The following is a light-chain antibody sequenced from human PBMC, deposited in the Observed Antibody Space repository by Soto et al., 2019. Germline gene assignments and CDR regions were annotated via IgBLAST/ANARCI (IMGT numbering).Light chain of an antibody. Sequence: DIQMTQSPSSLSASVGDRVTITCRASQGISSYLAWYQQRPGKVPKVLIYAASTLHSGVPSRFSGSGSRTDFTLTISNVQPEDVATYYCQNYYNAPETFGQGTKVEIK. J-gene: IGKJ1*01. CDR2: AAS. CDR1: QGISSY. CDR3: QNYYNAPET. V-gene: IGKV1-27*01.